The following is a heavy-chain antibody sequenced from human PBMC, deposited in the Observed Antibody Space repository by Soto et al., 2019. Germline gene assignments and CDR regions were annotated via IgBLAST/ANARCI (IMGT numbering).Heavy chain of an antibody. CDR2: INASGGST. D-gene: IGHD2-2*01. J-gene: IGHJ6*02. V-gene: IGHV1-46*01. Sequence: QVQLVQSGAEVKKPGASVKVSCKASGYTFTSYYMHWVRQAPGQGLEWMGIINASGGSTSYAQKLQGRVTMTRDTSTNTVYMELSSLRSEDTAVEYCARGGRVGGAVVPADLEFYSHGMDVWGQGTKVTVSS. CDR3: ARGGRVGGAVVPADLEFYSHGMDV. CDR1: GYTFTSYY.